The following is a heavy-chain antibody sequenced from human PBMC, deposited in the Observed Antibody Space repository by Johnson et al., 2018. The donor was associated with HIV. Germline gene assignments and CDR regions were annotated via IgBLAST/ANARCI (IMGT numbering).Heavy chain of an antibody. Sequence: VQLVESGGGLVQPGGSLRLSCAASGFTFSSYWMSWVRQAPGKGLEWVANIKQDGSEKYYVDSVKGRFTISRDNSKNTLYLQMNSLIAEDTAVYYCASNGVVVVIAILQDAFDIWGQGTMVTVSS. CDR3: ASNGVVVVIAILQDAFDI. CDR2: IKQDGSEK. V-gene: IGHV3-7*05. CDR1: GFTFSSYW. D-gene: IGHD2-21*01. J-gene: IGHJ3*02.